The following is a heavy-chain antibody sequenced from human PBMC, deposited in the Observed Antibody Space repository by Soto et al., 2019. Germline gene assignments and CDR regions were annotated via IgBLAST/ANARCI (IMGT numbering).Heavy chain of an antibody. CDR2: ISYDGSNK. D-gene: IGHD1-26*01. Sequence: GGSLRLSCAASGFTFSSYGMHWVRQAPGKGPEWVAVISYDGSNKYYADSVKGRFTISRDNSKNTLYLQMNSLRAEDTAVYYCAKEGGATARWFDPWGQGTLVTVSS. J-gene: IGHJ5*02. CDR3: AKEGGATARWFDP. CDR1: GFTFSSYG. V-gene: IGHV3-30*18.